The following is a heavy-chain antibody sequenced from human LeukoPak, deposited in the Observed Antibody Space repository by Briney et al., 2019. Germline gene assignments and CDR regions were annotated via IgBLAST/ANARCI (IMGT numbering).Heavy chain of an antibody. CDR2: ISSNGATT. CDR3: VKGGAAVAGPFDY. V-gene: IGHV3-64D*06. D-gene: IGHD6-19*01. J-gene: IGHJ4*02. CDR1: GFTFNRFY. Sequence: GGSLRLSCSASGFTFNRFYLHWVRQAPGKGLEFVSHISSNGATTYYADSVKGRFTISRDNSKNTLYLQMSSLRADDTAVYYCVKGGAAVAGPFDYWGQGTLVTVSS.